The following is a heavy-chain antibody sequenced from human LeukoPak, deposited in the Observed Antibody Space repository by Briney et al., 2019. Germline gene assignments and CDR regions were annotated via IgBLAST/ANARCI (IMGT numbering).Heavy chain of an antibody. J-gene: IGHJ5*02. D-gene: IGHD2-21*02. CDR1: GGSMSRYY. Sequence: PSETLSLTCTVSGGSMSRYYWSWIRQPPGKGLEWIGYISYSGSTNYNPSLKSRITISVDTSKNQFSLKLSSVTAADTAVYYCARSGVTALSWVDPWGQGTLVTVSS. CDR2: ISYSGST. CDR3: ARSGVTALSWVDP. V-gene: IGHV4-59*08.